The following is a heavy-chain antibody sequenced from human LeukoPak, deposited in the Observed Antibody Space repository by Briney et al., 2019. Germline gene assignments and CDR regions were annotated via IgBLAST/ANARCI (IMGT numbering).Heavy chain of an antibody. D-gene: IGHD6-13*01. CDR2: ISWNSGSI. Sequence: GGSLRLSCAASGFTFDDYAMHWVRQAPGKGLEWVSGISWNSGSIGYADSVKGRFTISRDNAKNSLYLQMNSLRAEDTALYYCAKLVAAAGTYYFDYWGQGTLVTVSS. CDR1: GFTFDDYA. J-gene: IGHJ4*02. V-gene: IGHV3-9*01. CDR3: AKLVAAAGTYYFDY.